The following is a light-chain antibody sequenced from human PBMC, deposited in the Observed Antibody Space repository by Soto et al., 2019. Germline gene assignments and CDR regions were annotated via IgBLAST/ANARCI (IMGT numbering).Light chain of an antibody. Sequence: DIQMTQSPATLSASVGDRVTITCRASQSISSWLAWYQEKPGRAPKLLIYDASTLQSGVPSRFSGSGSGTEFTLTISSLQSEDFAVYYCQQYNNWPPWTFGRGTKVDNK. CDR1: QSISSW. CDR3: QQYNNWPPWT. V-gene: IGKV1-5*01. CDR2: DAS. J-gene: IGKJ1*01.